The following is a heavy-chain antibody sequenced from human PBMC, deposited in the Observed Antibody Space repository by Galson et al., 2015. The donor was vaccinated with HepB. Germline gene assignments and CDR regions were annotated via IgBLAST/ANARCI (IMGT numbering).Heavy chain of an antibody. CDR1: GFTLRDYA. V-gene: IGHV3-9*01. D-gene: IGHD1-26*01. Sequence: SLRLSCAASGFTLRDYAMHWVRQPPGKGLEWVAGICWNSDSIDYADSVKGRFSISRDNAKNLVYLQMNSLRSEDTAFYYCTKDTSPGGADYWGQGTLVTVSP. J-gene: IGHJ4*02. CDR3: TKDTSPGGADY. CDR2: ICWNSDSI.